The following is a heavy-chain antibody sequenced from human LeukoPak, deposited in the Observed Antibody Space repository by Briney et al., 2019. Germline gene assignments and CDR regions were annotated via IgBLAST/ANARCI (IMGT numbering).Heavy chain of an antibody. D-gene: IGHD2-2*01. CDR3: ARGYCSSTSCYLYWFDP. V-gene: IGHV1-69*02. Sequence: ASVKVSCKASRGTFSSYTISWVRQAPGQGLEWMGRIIPILGIANYAQKFQGRVTITADKSTSTAYMELSSLRSEDTAVYYCARGYCSSTSCYLYWFDPWGQGTLVTVSS. CDR1: RGTFSSYT. J-gene: IGHJ5*02. CDR2: IIPILGIA.